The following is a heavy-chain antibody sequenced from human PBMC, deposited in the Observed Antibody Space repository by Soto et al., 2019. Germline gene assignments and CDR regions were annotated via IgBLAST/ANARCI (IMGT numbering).Heavy chain of an antibody. J-gene: IGHJ6*02. Sequence: EVQLVQSGAEVKKPGESLKISCKGSGYSFTSYWIGWVRQMPGKGLEWMGIIYPGDSDTRYSPSFQGQVTISADKPIRTAYPQWSSLKASDTAMYYCARTSAAGKYYYGMDVWGQGTTVTVSS. D-gene: IGHD6-13*01. CDR1: GYSFTSYW. V-gene: IGHV5-51*01. CDR2: IYPGDSDT. CDR3: ARTSAAGKYYYGMDV.